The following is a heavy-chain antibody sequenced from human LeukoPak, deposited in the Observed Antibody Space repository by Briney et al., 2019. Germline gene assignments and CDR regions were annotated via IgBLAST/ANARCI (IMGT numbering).Heavy chain of an antibody. CDR3: ARDDYGGTDAFDI. D-gene: IGHD4-23*01. V-gene: IGHV1-69*05. CDR1: GGTFSSYA. CDR2: IIPIFGTA. J-gene: IGHJ3*02. Sequence: SVKVSCKASGGTFSSYAISWVRQAPGQGLEWMGRIIPIFGTANYAQKFQGRVTITTDESTSTAYMELISLRSEDTAVYYCARDDYGGTDAFDIWGQGTMVTVSS.